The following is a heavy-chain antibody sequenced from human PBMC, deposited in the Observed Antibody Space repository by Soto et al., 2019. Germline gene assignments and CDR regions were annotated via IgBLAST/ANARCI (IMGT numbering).Heavy chain of an antibody. Sequence: SETLCLSCTVSGGSISSHYWSWIRQPPGKGLEWIGYIYYSGSTNYNPSLKSRVTISVDTSKNQFSLKLSSVTAADTAVYYCARAYGGYADYWGQGALVTVSS. V-gene: IGHV4-59*11. CDR3: ARAYGGYADY. D-gene: IGHD5-12*01. J-gene: IGHJ4*02. CDR2: IYYSGST. CDR1: GGSISSHY.